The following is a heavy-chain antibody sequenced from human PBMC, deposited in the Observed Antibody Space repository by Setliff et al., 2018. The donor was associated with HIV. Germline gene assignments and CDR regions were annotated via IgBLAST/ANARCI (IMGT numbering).Heavy chain of an antibody. D-gene: IGHD3-22*01. CDR3: ARQAIFGYYDSSGYLDY. CDR1: GDSISSGDYY. CDR2: IYYSGST. V-gene: IGHV4-39*01. J-gene: IGHJ4*02. Sequence: SETLSLTCTVSGDSISSGDYYWSWIRQPPGKGLEWIGNIYYSGSTYYNPSLQSRVTISVDTSKNLFSLRLSSVTASDTAVYYCARQAIFGYYDSSGYLDYWGQGTLVTVSS.